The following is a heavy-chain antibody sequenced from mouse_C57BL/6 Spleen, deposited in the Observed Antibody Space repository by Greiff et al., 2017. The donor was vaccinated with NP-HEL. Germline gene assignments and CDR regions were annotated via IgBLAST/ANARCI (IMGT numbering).Heavy chain of an antibody. CDR3: ARDDGYNYFDY. V-gene: IGHV5-16*01. D-gene: IGHD2-3*01. Sequence: EVKLMESEGGLVQPGSSMKLSCTASGFTFSDYYMAWVRQVPEKGLEWVANINSDGSSTYYLDSLKSRFIISRDNAKNILYLQMSSLKSEDTATYYCARDDGYNYFDYWGQGTTLTVSS. CDR2: INSDGSST. J-gene: IGHJ2*01. CDR1: GFTFSDYY.